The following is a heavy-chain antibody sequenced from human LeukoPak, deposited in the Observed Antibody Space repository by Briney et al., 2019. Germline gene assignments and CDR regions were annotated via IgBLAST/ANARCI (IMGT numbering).Heavy chain of an antibody. Sequence: PSETLSLTCAFYGGSFSGYHWTWIRQSPGKGLEWIGDINPSGSTYYNPSLKSRLTISVDTSKNQFSLKLRSVTAADTAVYYCARGRHDITMIVVVMTSVSYYLDVWGKGTTVTVS. CDR2: INPSGST. CDR3: ARGRHDITMIVVVMTSVSYYLDV. V-gene: IGHV4-34*01. CDR1: GGSFSGYH. J-gene: IGHJ6*03. D-gene: IGHD3-22*01.